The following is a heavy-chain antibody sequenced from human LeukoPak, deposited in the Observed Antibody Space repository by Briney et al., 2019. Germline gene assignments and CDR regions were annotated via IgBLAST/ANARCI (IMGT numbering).Heavy chain of an antibody. CDR3: ARDLRRVELRGVFDY. CDR2: ISSSSSYI. Sequence: GGSLRLSCAASGFTFSSSAMNWVRQAPGKGLEWVSSISSSSSYIYYADSVKGRFTISRDNAKNSLYLQMNSLRAEDTAVYYCARDLRRVELRGVFDYWGQGTLVTVSS. CDR1: GFTFSSSA. D-gene: IGHD1-7*01. J-gene: IGHJ4*02. V-gene: IGHV3-21*01.